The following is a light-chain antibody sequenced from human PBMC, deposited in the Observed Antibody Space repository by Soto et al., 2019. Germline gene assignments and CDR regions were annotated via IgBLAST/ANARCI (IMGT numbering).Light chain of an antibody. Sequence: EILMTQSPATLSVSPGERATLSCRASQSVSTNLAWYQQQPGQAPRLLIYGASTRATGIPTRFSGSGSGTEFTLTISSLQSEDFAVYYCQQYNNWPPITFGQGTRLEIK. J-gene: IGKJ5*01. CDR1: QSVSTN. V-gene: IGKV3-15*01. CDR2: GAS. CDR3: QQYNNWPPIT.